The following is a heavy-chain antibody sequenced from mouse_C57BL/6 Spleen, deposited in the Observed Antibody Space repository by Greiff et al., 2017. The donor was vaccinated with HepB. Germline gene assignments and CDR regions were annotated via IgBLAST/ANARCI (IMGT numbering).Heavy chain of an antibody. CDR2: ISDGGSYT. J-gene: IGHJ2*01. CDR1: GFTFSSYA. V-gene: IGHV5-4*01. D-gene: IGHD1-1*01. Sequence: EVQLVESGGGLVKPGGSLKLSCAASGFTFSSYAMSWVRQTPEKRLEWVATISDGGSYTYYPDNVKGRFTISRDNAKNNLYLQMSHLKAEDTAMYYCARGRSHYFDYWGQGTTLTVSS. CDR3: ARGRSHYFDY.